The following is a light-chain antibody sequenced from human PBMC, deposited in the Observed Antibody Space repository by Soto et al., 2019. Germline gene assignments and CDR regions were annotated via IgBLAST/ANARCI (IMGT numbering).Light chain of an antibody. CDR1: NIGSKS. J-gene: IGLJ2*01. CDR2: HDS. CDR3: HVWDSSSDHVV. V-gene: IGLV3-21*04. Sequence: SYELTQPPSVSVAPGKTAKITCWGNNIGSKSVHWYQQKPGQAPVPVIYHDSARPSGIPERFSGSNSGNTATLTISRVEAGDEADYYCHVWDSSSDHVVFGGGTKLTVL.